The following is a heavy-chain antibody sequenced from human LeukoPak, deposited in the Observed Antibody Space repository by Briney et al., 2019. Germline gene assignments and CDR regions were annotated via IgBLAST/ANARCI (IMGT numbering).Heavy chain of an antibody. J-gene: IGHJ4*02. D-gene: IGHD5-12*01. V-gene: IGHV1-46*01. CDR3: ARGSGYDEEAFDY. CDR2: INPSGDST. Sequence: ASVKVSCKASGYTFTNYYIHWVRQAPGQGLEWMGRINPSGDSTNYAQKFQGRVTLTRDTSTSTVYMELSSLRSEDTAVYYCARGSGYDEEAFDYWGQGTLVTVSS. CDR1: GYTFTNYY.